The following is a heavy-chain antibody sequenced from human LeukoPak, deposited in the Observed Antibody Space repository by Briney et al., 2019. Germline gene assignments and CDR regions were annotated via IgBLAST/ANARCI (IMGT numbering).Heavy chain of an antibody. J-gene: IGHJ5*02. CDR1: GFTFSSNA. CDR3: SRGSVSSTRGWFDP. CDR2: ISYGGSNK. Sequence: GGSLRLSCAASGFTFSSNAMHWVRQAPGKGLEWVAVISYGGSNKYYADSVKGRFTISRDNSKNTLYLQMSSLRAEDTSIYYCSRGSVSSTRGWFDPWGQGTLVTVSS. V-gene: IGHV3-30-3*01. D-gene: IGHD3-10*01.